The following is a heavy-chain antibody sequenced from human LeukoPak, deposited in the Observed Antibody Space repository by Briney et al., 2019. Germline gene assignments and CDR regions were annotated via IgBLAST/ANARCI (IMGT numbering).Heavy chain of an antibody. Sequence: GGSLRLSCAASGFTFSSYEMNWVRQAPGKGLEWVSYISSSGSTIYYADSVKGRFTISRDNSENTLYLQMSSLRPDDTAMYYCARDLTNPYYYDYMDVWGKGTTVTVSS. CDR3: ARDLTNPYYYDYMDV. CDR1: GFTFSSYE. J-gene: IGHJ6*03. CDR2: ISSSGSTI. D-gene: IGHD3-9*01. V-gene: IGHV3-48*03.